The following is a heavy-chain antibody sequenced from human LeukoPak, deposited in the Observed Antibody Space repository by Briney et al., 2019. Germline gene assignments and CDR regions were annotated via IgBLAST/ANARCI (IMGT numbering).Heavy chain of an antibody. Sequence: SETLSLTCTVSGGSISSYYWSWIRQPPGKGLEWIGYIYYSGSTNYNPSLKSRVTISVDTSKNQLSLKLSSVTAADTAVYYCARASIITIFGVDPYYFDYWGQGTLVTVSS. D-gene: IGHD3-3*01. J-gene: IGHJ4*02. CDR1: GGSISSYY. CDR3: ARASIITIFGVDPYYFDY. V-gene: IGHV4-59*01. CDR2: IYYSGST.